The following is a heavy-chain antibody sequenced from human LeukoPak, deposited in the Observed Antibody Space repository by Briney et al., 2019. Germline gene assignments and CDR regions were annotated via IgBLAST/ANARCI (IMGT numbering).Heavy chain of an antibody. J-gene: IGHJ3*02. CDR1: GGTFSSYA. D-gene: IGHD2-15*01. CDR3: ASDIVVSTDAFDI. Sequence: GASVKISCKASGGTFSSYAISWVRQAPGQGLEWMGGIIPIFGTANYAQKFQGRVTITADKSTSTAYMELSSLRSEDTAVYYCASDIVVSTDAFDIWGQGTMVTVSS. V-gene: IGHV1-69*06. CDR2: IIPIFGTA.